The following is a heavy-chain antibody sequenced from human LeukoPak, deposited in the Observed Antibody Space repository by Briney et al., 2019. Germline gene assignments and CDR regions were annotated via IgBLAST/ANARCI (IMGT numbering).Heavy chain of an antibody. D-gene: IGHD2-15*01. CDR1: GFSISSGYY. CDR2: IYHSGST. J-gene: IGHJ4*02. Sequence: SETLSLTCAVSGFSISSGYYWGWIRQPPGKGLEWIGSIYHSGSTYYNPSLKSRVTISVDTSKNQFSLKLSSVTAADTAVYYCALFDGGYWGQGTLVTVSS. V-gene: IGHV4-38-2*01. CDR3: ALFDGGY.